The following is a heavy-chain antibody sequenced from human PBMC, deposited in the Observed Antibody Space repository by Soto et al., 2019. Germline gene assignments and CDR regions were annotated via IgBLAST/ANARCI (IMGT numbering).Heavy chain of an antibody. V-gene: IGHV3-23*01. CDR2: ISGSGGST. CDR3: AKSPNYDFWSCYYLGYAFDI. CDR1: GFTFSSYA. D-gene: IGHD3-3*01. J-gene: IGHJ3*02. Sequence: EVQLLESGGGLVQPGGSLRLSCAASGFTFSSYAMSWVRQAPGKGLEWVSAISGSGGSTYYADSVKGRFTISRDNSKNTVYLQMNRLRAEDTGVIYCAKSPNYDFWSCYYLGYAFDIWGQGTMVTVSS.